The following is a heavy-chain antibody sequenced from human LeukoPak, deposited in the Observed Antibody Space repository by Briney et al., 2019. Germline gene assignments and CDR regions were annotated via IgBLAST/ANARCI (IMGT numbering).Heavy chain of an antibody. CDR3: ARIGGNSGPQDY. Sequence: PGRSLRLSCAASGFTFSSYGMHWVRQAPGKGLEWVAVIWYDGSNKYYADSVKGRFTISRDNSKNTLNLQMNSLRAEDTAVYYCARIGGNSGPQDYWGQGTLVTVSS. CDR1: GFTFSSYG. CDR2: IWYDGSNK. D-gene: IGHD4-23*01. V-gene: IGHV3-33*01. J-gene: IGHJ4*02.